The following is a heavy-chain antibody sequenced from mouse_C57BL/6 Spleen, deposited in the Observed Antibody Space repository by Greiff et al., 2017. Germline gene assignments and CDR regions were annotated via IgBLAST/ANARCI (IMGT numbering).Heavy chain of an antibody. CDR1: GYAFSSSW. Sequence: QVQLQQSGPELVKPGASVKISCKASGYAFSSSWMNWVKQRPGKGLEWIGRIYPGDGDTNYNGKFKGKATLTADKSSSTAYMQLSSLTSEDSAVYFCARRAVVPYYYAMDYWGQGTSVTVSS. V-gene: IGHV1-82*01. D-gene: IGHD1-1*01. J-gene: IGHJ4*01. CDR2: IYPGDGDT. CDR3: ARRAVVPYYYAMDY.